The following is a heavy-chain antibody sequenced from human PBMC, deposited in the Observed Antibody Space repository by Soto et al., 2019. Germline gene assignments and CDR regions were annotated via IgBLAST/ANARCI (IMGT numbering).Heavy chain of an antibody. CDR3: ARAYYDTKVY. J-gene: IGHJ4*02. Sequence: PSETLSLTCSVSGASISSYYYTWIRQTPGKGLDWIGYFYLGGSIYYNLFFKSRFFISVATSKNHFSVSLSFVTAADTAVYYCARAYYDTKVYWGLGTLVTVSS. D-gene: IGHD3-16*01. CDR2: FYLGGSI. CDR1: GASISSYY. V-gene: IGHV4-59*01.